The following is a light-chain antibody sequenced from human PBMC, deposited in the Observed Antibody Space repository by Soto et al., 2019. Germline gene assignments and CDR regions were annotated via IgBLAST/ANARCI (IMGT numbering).Light chain of an antibody. V-gene: IGKV3-20*01. CDR3: QQYGTAPIT. Sequence: EIIMTQSPAILSVSPGERATLSCRASQSVIANYLAWYQQKPGQAPRLLIYRASSRATGIPDRFSGTGSGTDFTLTISRVEPEDSAVYYCQQYGTAPITFGQGTRLEIK. J-gene: IGKJ5*01. CDR1: QSVIANY. CDR2: RAS.